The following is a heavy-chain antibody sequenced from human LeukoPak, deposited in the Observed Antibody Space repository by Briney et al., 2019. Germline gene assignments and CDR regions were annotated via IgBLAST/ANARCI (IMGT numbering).Heavy chain of an antibody. D-gene: IGHD3-10*01. Sequence: TSVKVSCKASGYTFSNYGITWVRQAPGQGLEGRGAISGHNGDVNYAPKFQGRVTMTTDTSTTTAYMELRSLRFDDTAVYYCARYNSLLRGVTTSDYWGQGTLVTVSS. J-gene: IGHJ4*02. V-gene: IGHV1-18*01. CDR1: GYTFSNYG. CDR3: ARYNSLLRGVTTSDY. CDR2: ISGHNGDV.